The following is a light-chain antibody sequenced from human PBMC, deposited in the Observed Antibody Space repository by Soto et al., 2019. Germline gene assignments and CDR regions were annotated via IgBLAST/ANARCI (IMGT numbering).Light chain of an antibody. CDR1: QSIGYY. V-gene: IGKV3D-11*02. J-gene: IGKJ1*01. CDR2: DAS. Sequence: EIVLTQSPATLSLSPGERATLSCRASQSIGYYLAWYQEKPGQAPRLLIYDASIRATGIPARFSGSWSGTDFTLTISGLEPDDSAVYYCQQRGNWHPTWTFGQGTKVEIK. CDR3: QQRGNWHPTWT.